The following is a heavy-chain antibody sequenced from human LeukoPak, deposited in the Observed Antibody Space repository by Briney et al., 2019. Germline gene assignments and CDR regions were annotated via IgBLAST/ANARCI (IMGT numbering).Heavy chain of an antibody. CDR1: GFTFSSYN. V-gene: IGHV3-48*01. CDR2: MSSFRTI. Sequence: SGGSLRLSCAASGFTFSSYNMNWVRQVPGKGLEWVSYMSSFRTIYYADSVKGRFTISRGNDKNSLYLQMNSLRAEDTAVYYCAKDPGAAYGDYGWGQGTLVTVSS. J-gene: IGHJ4*02. D-gene: IGHD4-17*01. CDR3: AKDPGAAYGDYG.